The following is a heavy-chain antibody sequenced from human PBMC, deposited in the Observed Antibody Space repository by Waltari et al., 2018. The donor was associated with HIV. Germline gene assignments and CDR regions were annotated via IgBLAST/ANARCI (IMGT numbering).Heavy chain of an antibody. D-gene: IGHD2-21*02. J-gene: IGHJ4*02. V-gene: IGHV4-39*01. CDR2: IYYTGTT. CDR3: ARGTIESGVTAGFGF. Sequence: QLQLQESGPGLVRPSETLSLTCSVSGGSIRSSGHSWGWLRQSSGTGLEWVGSIYYTGTTYYSPSLKNRLTMSVDATKGQFSLTLKSVTAADTAIYYCARGTIESGVTAGFGFWGQGTLVAVSS. CDR1: GGSIRSSGHS.